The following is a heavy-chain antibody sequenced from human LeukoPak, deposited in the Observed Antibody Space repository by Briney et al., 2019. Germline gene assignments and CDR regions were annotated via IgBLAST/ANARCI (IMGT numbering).Heavy chain of an antibody. CDR3: AKVLDLYREADGEWNYYYGMDV. V-gene: IGHV3-23*01. CDR1: GFTFSSYA. D-gene: IGHD3-10*01. CDR2: ISGSGGST. Sequence: GGSLRLSCAASGFTFSSYAMSWVRQAPGKGLEWVSAISGSGGSTYYADSVKGRFTISRDNSKNTLYLQMDSLRAEDTAVYYCAKVLDLYREADGEWNYYYGMDVWGQGTTVTVSS. J-gene: IGHJ6*02.